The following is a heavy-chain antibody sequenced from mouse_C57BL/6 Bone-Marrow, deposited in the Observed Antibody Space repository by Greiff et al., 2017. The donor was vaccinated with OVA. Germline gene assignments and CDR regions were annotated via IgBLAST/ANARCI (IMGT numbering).Heavy chain of an antibody. D-gene: IGHD2-5*01. V-gene: IGHV3-6*01. Sequence: EVKLEESGPGLVKPSQSLSLTCSVTGYSITSGYYWNWIRQFPGNKLEWMGYISYDGSNNYNPSLKNRISITRDTSKNQFFLKLNSVTTEDTATYYCARDPLYYSNPGYWGQGTTLTVSS. CDR3: ARDPLYYSNPGY. J-gene: IGHJ2*01. CDR2: ISYDGSN. CDR1: GYSITSGYY.